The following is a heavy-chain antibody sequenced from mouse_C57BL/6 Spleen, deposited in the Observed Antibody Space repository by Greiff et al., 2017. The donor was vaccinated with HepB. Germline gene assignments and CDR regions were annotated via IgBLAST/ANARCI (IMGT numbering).Heavy chain of an antibody. D-gene: IGHD1-1*01. J-gene: IGHJ2*01. Sequence: VQLQQSGPELVKPGASVKISCKASGYSFTGYYMNWVKQSPEKSLEWIGEINPSTGGTTYNQKFKAKATLTVDKSSSTAYMQLKSLTSEDSAVYYCARREEGCYYAFDYWGQGTTLTVSS. V-gene: IGHV1-42*01. CDR2: INPSTGGT. CDR1: GYSFTGYY. CDR3: ARREEGCYYAFDY.